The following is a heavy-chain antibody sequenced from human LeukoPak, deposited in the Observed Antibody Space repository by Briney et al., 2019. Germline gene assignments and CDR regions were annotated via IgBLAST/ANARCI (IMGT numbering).Heavy chain of an antibody. V-gene: IGHV3-74*01. J-gene: IGHJ4*02. CDR1: GFTFSSYW. CDR3: AREPAPYYFDY. Sequence: GGSLRLSCAASGFTFSSYWMHWVRQAPGKGLVWVSRINSDGSSTSYADSVKGRFTISRDNAKSTLYLQMNSLRAEDTAVYYCAREPAPYYFDYWGQGTLVTVSS. CDR2: INSDGSST.